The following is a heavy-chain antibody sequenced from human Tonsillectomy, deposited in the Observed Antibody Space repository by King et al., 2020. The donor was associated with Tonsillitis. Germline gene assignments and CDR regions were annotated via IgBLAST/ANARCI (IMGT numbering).Heavy chain of an antibody. V-gene: IGHV3-23*04. Sequence: VQLVESGGGLVQPGGSLRLSCTASGFTFSSYAMSWVRQAPGKGLEWVSSIRGGGDDTHYANSVKGRFIISRDNSKNTLYLHMSSLSAGDTAVYYCAIDPWEHQVPYSWFDPWGQGTLVTVSS. D-gene: IGHD1-26*01. CDR3: AIDPWEHQVPYSWFDP. CDR2: IRGGGDDT. CDR1: GFTFSSYA. J-gene: IGHJ5*02.